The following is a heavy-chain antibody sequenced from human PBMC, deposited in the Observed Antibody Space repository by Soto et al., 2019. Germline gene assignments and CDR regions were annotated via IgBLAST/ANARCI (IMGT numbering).Heavy chain of an antibody. CDR3: ARTLGVAAARRGYYIDS. J-gene: IGHJ4*02. CDR2: IYHGGST. Sequence: SETLSLTCAVSGASIRSSDWWSWVRQSPGKGLEWIGEIYHGGSTTYNPFLESRLSMSKDKSKNQFSLKLTSVTAADTAVYFCARTLGVAAARRGYYIDSWGQGTLVTVSS. V-gene: IGHV4-4*02. D-gene: IGHD6-25*01. CDR1: GASIRSSDW.